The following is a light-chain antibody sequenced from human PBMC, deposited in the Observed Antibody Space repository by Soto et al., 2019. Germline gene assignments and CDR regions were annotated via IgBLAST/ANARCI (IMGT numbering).Light chain of an antibody. V-gene: IGLV2-23*01. CDR1: SSDVGSYTF. J-gene: IGLJ3*02. CDR3: CSYAGSMTWV. CDR2: EAT. Sequence: QSALTQPASVSGSPGQSITISCTGSSSDVGSYTFVSWYQHYPDKAPKLMIYEATKRPSGVSHRFSGSKSGNTASLTISGLQAEDEGEYYCCSYAGSMTWVFGGGTKVTVL.